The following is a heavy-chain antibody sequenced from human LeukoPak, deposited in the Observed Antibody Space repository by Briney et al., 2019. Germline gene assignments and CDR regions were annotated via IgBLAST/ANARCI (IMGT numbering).Heavy chain of an antibody. Sequence: GGSLRLSCAASGFTFSSYAMSWGRRAPGEGLEWGSAISGSGGSTYYADSVKGRFTISRDNSKNTPYLQINSLRAEDTAVYYCAKVVGYGDYGFDYWGQGTLVTVSS. V-gene: IGHV3-23*01. CDR2: ISGSGGST. CDR3: AKVVGYGDYGFDY. J-gene: IGHJ4*02. D-gene: IGHD4-17*01. CDR1: GFTFSSYA.